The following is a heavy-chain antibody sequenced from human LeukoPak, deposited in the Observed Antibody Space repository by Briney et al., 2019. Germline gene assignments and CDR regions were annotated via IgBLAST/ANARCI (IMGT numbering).Heavy chain of an antibody. V-gene: IGHV3-30*02. CDR3: AKAPKKPYYYYYYYMDV. J-gene: IGHJ6*03. CDR2: IRYDGSNK. CDR1: GFTFSGYG. Sequence: GGSLRLSCAASGFTFSGYGMHWVRQAPGKGLEWVAFIRYDGSNKYYADSVKGRFTISRDNSKNTLYLQMNSLRAEDTAVYYCAKAPKKPYYYYYYYMDVWGKGTTVTVSS.